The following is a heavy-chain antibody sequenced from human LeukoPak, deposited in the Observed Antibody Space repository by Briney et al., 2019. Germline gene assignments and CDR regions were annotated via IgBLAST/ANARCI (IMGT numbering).Heavy chain of an antibody. CDR3: ARGRRDDILTGYYLMI. J-gene: IGHJ3*02. CDR2: ISGSGGST. D-gene: IGHD3-9*01. CDR1: GFTFSSYA. V-gene: IGHV3-23*01. Sequence: GGSLRLSCAASGFTFSSYAMSWVRQAPGKGLEWVSAISGSGGSTYYADSVKGRFTISRDNSKNTLYLQMNSLRAEDTAVYYCARGRRDDILTGYYLMIWGQGTMVTVSS.